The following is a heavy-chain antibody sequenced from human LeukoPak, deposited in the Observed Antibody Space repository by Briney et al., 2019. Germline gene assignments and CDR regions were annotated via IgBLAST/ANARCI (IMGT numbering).Heavy chain of an antibody. V-gene: IGHV1-2*04. CDR3: ARGPSRGYSSSWYWNY. J-gene: IGHJ4*02. CDR2: INPSSGGT. Sequence: ASVKVSCKASGYTFTGYYMHWVRQAPGQGLEWMGWINPSSGGTNYAQKFQGWVTMTRDTSISTAYMELSRLRSDDTAVYYCARGPSRGYSSSWYWNYWGQGTLVTVSS. CDR1: GYTFTGYY. D-gene: IGHD6-13*01.